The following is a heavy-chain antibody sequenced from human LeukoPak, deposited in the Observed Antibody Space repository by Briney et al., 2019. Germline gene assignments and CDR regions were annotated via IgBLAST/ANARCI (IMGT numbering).Heavy chain of an antibody. J-gene: IGHJ4*02. D-gene: IGHD6-19*01. CDR3: ARESFSSGWYLPRPYYFDY. Sequence: SETLSLTXAVYGGSFSGYYWSWIRQPPGKGVEWIGEINHSGSTNYNPSLKSRVTISVDTSKNQFSLKLSSVTAADTAVYYCARESFSSGWYLPRPYYFDYWGQGTLVTVSS. CDR1: GGSFSGYY. V-gene: IGHV4-34*01. CDR2: INHSGST.